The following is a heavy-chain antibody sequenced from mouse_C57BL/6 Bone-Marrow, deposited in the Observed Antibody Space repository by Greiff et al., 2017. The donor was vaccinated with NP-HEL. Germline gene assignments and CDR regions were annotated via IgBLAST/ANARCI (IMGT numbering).Heavy chain of an antibody. D-gene: IGHD2-1*01. V-gene: IGHV5-16*01. CDR3: ARGYGNSYFDV. J-gene: IGHJ1*03. CDR2: INYDGSST. Sequence: EVKVVESEGGLVQPGSSMKLSCTASGFTFSDYYMAWVRQVPEKGLEWVANINYDGSSTYYLDSLKSRFIISRDNAKNILYLQMSSLKSEDTATYYCARGYGNSYFDVWGTGTTVTVSS. CDR1: GFTFSDYY.